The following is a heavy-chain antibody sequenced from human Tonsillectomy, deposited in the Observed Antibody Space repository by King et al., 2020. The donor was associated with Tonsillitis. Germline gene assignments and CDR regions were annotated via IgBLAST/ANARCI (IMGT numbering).Heavy chain of an antibody. CDR3: ARYPPYYDSSGS. D-gene: IGHD3-22*01. Sequence: VQLVESGGGVVQPGRSLRLSCAASRFTFSTYAMHWVRQAPGKGLEWVAIISYDGSKTYYADSVKGRFTISRDNSKNTLYLQMNSLRVEDPAVYYCARYPPYYDSSGSWGQGTLVTVSS. CDR1: RFTFSTYA. CDR2: ISYDGSKT. J-gene: IGHJ5*02. V-gene: IGHV3-30*04.